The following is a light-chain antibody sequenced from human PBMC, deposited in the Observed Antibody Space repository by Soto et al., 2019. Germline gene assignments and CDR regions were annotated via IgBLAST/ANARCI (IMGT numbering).Light chain of an antibody. Sequence: EVVLTQSPATLSLSPGERATLSCRASQSVRNFLAWYQQKPGQAPRLLIYEASNRAAGIPARFSGSGSETDFTLTISSLEPEDFGVYYCQQRTNWPRGTFGQGTNLEI. CDR3: QQRTNWPRGT. CDR2: EAS. J-gene: IGKJ2*02. V-gene: IGKV3-11*01. CDR1: QSVRNF.